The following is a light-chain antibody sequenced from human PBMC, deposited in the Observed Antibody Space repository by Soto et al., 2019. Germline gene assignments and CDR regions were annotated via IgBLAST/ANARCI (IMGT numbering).Light chain of an antibody. V-gene: IGKV1-5*01. J-gene: IGKJ1*01. CDR2: DAS. CDR1: QTIGSW. Sequence: DIQMTQSPATLSSSVGDRVTVTCRASQTIGSWLAWYQQQPGRAPKLLIFDASSLESGVQSRFSGNGSGTEFTLTISILQPDDFATYYCQHYNSYSEAFGQRAKV. CDR3: QHYNSYSEA.